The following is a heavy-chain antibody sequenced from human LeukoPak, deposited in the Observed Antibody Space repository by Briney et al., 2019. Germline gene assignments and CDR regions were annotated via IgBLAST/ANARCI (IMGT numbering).Heavy chain of an antibody. V-gene: IGHV3-23*01. CDR2: ISGGGGNT. D-gene: IGHD1-1*01. CDR1: GFTFSSYA. CDR3: AKGQSIHDGGPPFDY. Sequence: TGGSLRLSCAASGFTFSSYAMSWVRQAPGKGLEWVSTISGGGGNTYYADSVKGRFTISRDNSKNTLYLQMNSLRAEDTAVYYCAKGQSIHDGGPPFDYWGQGTLVTVSS. J-gene: IGHJ4*02.